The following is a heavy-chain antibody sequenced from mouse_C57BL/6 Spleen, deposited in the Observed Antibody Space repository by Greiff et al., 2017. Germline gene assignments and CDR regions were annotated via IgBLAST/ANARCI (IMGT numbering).Heavy chain of an antibody. D-gene: IGHD1-1*01. CDR3: ARGTPYYYGSSYEGYFDY. J-gene: IGHJ2*01. V-gene: IGHV3-6*01. CDR1: GYSITSGYY. CDR2: ISYDGSN. Sequence: EVQLQESGPGLVKPSQSLSLTCSVTGYSITSGYYWNWIRQFPGNKLEWMGYISYDGSNNYNPSLKNRISITRDTSKNQFFLKLNSVTTEDTATYYCARGTPYYYGSSYEGYFDYWGQGTTLTVSS.